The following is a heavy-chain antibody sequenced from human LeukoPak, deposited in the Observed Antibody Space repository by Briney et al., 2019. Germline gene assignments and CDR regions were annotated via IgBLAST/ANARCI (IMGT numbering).Heavy chain of an antibody. V-gene: IGHV4-59*01. CDR1: GGSISTYY. Sequence: SETLSLTCTVSGGSISTYYWSWIRQPPGKGLEWIGYIYYSGSTNCNPSLKSRVTISVDTSKNQFSLKLSSVTAADTAVYYCARSPAYCSGGTCSPSRVDYWGQGTLVTVSS. D-gene: IGHD2-15*01. CDR2: IYYSGST. J-gene: IGHJ4*02. CDR3: ARSPAYCSGGTCSPSRVDY.